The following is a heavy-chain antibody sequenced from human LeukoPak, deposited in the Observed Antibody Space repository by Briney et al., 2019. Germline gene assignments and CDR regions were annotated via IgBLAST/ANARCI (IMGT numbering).Heavy chain of an antibody. Sequence: SQTLSLTCAISGDSVSSNSAAWNWIRQSPSRGLEWLGRTYYRSKWYNDYAVSAKSRVTINPDTSKNQFSLQLNSVTPEDTAVYYCARDSSSWYRPSNWSDPWGQGTLVTVSS. CDR1: GDSVSSNSAA. J-gene: IGHJ5*02. V-gene: IGHV6-1*01. CDR3: ARDSSSWYRPSNWSDP. D-gene: IGHD6-13*01. CDR2: TYYRSKWYN.